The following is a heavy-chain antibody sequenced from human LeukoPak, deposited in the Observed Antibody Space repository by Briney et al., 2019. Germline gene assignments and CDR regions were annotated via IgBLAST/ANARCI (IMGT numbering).Heavy chain of an antibody. D-gene: IGHD2-8*02. J-gene: IGHJ4*02. CDR1: GFTFNSYS. CDR2: ISTSESTT. V-gene: IGHV3-48*01. CDR3: ARVDTVSKSWALDY. Sequence: GGSLRLSCAVSGFTFNSYSMNWVRQAPGKGLEWVSYISTSESTTYYADSVKGRFTISRDKAKNTLYLHMNSLRAEDTANYYCARVDTVSKSWALDYWGKGALVTVSS.